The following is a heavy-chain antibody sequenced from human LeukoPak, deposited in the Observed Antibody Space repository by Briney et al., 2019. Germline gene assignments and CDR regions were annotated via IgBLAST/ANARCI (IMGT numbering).Heavy chain of an antibody. J-gene: IGHJ4*02. CDR2: IYYSGST. D-gene: IGHD6-6*01. CDR1: GGSISSSSYY. V-gene: IGHV4-61*05. CDR3: ARISTFEYSSLHYFDY. Sequence: SETLSLTCTVSGGSISSSSYYWGWIRQPPGKGLEWIGYIYYSGSTNYNPSLKSRVTISVDTSKNQFSLKLSSVTAADTAVYYCARISTFEYSSLHYFDYWGQGTLVTVSS.